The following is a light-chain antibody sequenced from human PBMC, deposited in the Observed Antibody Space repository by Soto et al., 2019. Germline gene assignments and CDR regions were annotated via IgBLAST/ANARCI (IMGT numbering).Light chain of an antibody. J-gene: IGLJ1*01. CDR2: GNS. CDR3: QSYDRSLSGYV. CDR1: SSNIGAGYD. V-gene: IGLV1-40*01. Sequence: QPVLTQPPSVSGAPGQRVTISCTGSSSNIGAGYDVHWYQQRPGTAPKLLSYGNSNRPSGVPDRFSGSKSGTSASLAITGLQAEDDADHDCQSYDRSLSGYVFGTGTKVTVL.